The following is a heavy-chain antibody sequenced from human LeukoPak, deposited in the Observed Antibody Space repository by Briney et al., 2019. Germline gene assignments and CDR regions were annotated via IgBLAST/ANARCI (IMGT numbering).Heavy chain of an antibody. V-gene: IGHV4-30-2*01. D-gene: IGHD3-10*01. CDR3: ARGGRVTMVRGVMRFDY. CDR1: GGSISSGGYY. J-gene: IGHJ4*02. CDR2: IYHSGST. Sequence: SETLSLTCTVSGGSISSGGYYWSWIRRPPGKGLEWIGYIYHSGSTYYNPSLKSRATISVDRSKNQFSLKLSSVTAADTAVYYCARGGRVTMVRGVMRFDYWGQGTLVTVSS.